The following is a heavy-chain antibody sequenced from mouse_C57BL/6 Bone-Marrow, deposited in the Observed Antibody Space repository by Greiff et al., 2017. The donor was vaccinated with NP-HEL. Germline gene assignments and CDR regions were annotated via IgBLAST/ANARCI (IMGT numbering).Heavy chain of an antibody. Sequence: QVQLQQPGAELVKPGASVKLSCKASGYTFTSYWMQWVKQRPGQGLEWIGEIDPSDSYTNYNQKFKGKATLTVDTSSSTAYMQLSSLTSEDSAVYYCARGSSGYVPYFDYWGQGTTLTVSS. CDR1: GYTFTSYW. CDR2: IDPSDSYT. V-gene: IGHV1-50*01. CDR3: ARGSSGYVPYFDY. D-gene: IGHD3-2*02. J-gene: IGHJ2*01.